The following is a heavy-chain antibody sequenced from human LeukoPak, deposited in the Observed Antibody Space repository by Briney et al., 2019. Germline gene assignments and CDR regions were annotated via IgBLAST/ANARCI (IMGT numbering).Heavy chain of an antibody. CDR2: ISSSSSYI. CDR3: ARDLTSRYSYGRDY. Sequence: GGSLRLSCAASGFTFGSYSMNWVRQAPGKGLEWVSSISSSSSYIYYADSVKGRFTISRDNAKNSLYLQMNSLRAEDTAVYYCARDLTSRYSYGRDYWGQGTLVTVSS. CDR1: GFTFGSYS. V-gene: IGHV3-21*01. D-gene: IGHD5-18*01. J-gene: IGHJ4*02.